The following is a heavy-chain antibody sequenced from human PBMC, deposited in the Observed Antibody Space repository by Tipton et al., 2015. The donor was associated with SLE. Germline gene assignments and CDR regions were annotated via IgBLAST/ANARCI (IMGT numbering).Heavy chain of an antibody. J-gene: IGHJ4*02. CDR1: GFTFSDHA. D-gene: IGHD5-12*01. Sequence: SGFTFSDHAMHWVRQAPGKGLEWVAFIWYDGTKKYYGDSVKGRFTISRDNSQNMLYLQMNNLGAEDTAIYYCARDTWDIIGYFTYWGQGTLVAVSS. V-gene: IGHV3-33*01. CDR2: IWYDGTKK. CDR3: ARDTWDIIGYFTY.